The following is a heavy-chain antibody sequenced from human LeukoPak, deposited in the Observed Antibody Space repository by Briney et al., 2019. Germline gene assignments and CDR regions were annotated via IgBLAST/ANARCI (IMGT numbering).Heavy chain of an antibody. CDR3: ARKGGATTYGYYYYYTDV. J-gene: IGHJ6*03. D-gene: IGHD1-26*01. CDR1: GFTFSSYF. CDR2: ISSSSSTI. Sequence: SGGSLRLSCAASGFTFSSYFMNWVRQAPGKGLEWVSYISSSSSTIYYADSVKGRFTISRDNAKSSLYLQMNSLRAEDTAVYYCARKGGATTYGYYYYYTDVWGKGTTVTISS. V-gene: IGHV3-48*01.